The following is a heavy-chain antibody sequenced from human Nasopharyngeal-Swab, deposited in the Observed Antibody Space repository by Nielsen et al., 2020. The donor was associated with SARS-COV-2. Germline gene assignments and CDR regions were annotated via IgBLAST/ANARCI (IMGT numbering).Heavy chain of an antibody. J-gene: IGHJ4*02. Sequence: GALKISCAASGFTFSSYSMNWVRQAPGKGLEWVSYISSSSSTIYYADSVKGRFTISRDNAKNSLYLQMNSLRAEDTAVYYCARDVGLGSFDYWGQGTLVTVSS. CDR1: GFTFSSYS. D-gene: IGHD2-15*01. V-gene: IGHV3-48*04. CDR3: ARDVGLGSFDY. CDR2: ISSSSSTI.